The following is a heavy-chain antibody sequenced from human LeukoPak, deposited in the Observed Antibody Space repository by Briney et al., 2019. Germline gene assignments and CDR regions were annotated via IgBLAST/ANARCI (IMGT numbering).Heavy chain of an antibody. CDR2: IYTSGST. CDR1: GGSISSYY. J-gene: IGHJ4*02. CDR3: ARHLFPVDY. Sequence: SETLSLTRTVSGGSISSYYWSWIRQPPGKGLEWIGYIYTSGSTNYNPSLKSRVTISVDTSKNQFSLKLSSVTAADTAAYYCARHLFPVDYWGQGTLVTVSS. V-gene: IGHV4-4*09.